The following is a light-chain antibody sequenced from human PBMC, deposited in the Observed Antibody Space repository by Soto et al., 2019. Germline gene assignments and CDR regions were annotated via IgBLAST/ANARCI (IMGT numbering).Light chain of an antibody. Sequence: IHMTQSPSSLSASVGDRVTITCRASQRITTDLNWYQQKPGKAPKLLISTAATLQGGVPSRFSGSGSGTDFTLTITTLQPEDFATYFCQQSYSTPHTFGQGTKLEIK. CDR2: TAA. V-gene: IGKV1-39*01. CDR3: QQSYSTPHT. J-gene: IGKJ2*01. CDR1: QRITTD.